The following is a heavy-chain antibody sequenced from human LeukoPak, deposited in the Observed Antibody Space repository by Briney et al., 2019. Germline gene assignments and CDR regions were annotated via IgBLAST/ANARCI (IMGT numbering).Heavy chain of an antibody. D-gene: IGHD4-11*01. CDR3: ARDSGTVTPNWFDP. J-gene: IGHJ5*02. CDR1: GYSISSGYY. V-gene: IGHV4-38-2*02. CDR2: IYHSGST. Sequence: SETLSLTCTVSGYSISSGYYWGWIRQPPGKGLEWIGSIYHSGSTYYNPSLKSRVTISVDTSKNQFSLKLSSVTAADTAVCYCARDSGTVTPNWFDPWGQGTLVTVSS.